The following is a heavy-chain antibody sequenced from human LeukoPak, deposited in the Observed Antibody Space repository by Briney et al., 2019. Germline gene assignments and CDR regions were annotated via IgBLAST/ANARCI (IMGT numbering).Heavy chain of an antibody. J-gene: IGHJ5*02. V-gene: IGHV4-39*07. Sequence: SETLSLTCTVSGGSISSSSYYWGWIRQPPGKGLEWIGEINHSGSTNYNPSLKSRVTISVDTSKNQFSLKLSSVTAADTAVYYCARSHYGSGSAWFDPWGQGTLVTVSS. CDR2: INHSGST. CDR1: GGSISSSSYY. CDR3: ARSHYGSGSAWFDP. D-gene: IGHD3-10*01.